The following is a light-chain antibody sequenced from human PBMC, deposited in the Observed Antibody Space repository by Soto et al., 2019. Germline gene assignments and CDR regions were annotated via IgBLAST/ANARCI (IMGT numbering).Light chain of an antibody. CDR3: QQYDTYPTT. CDR1: QNINSW. CDR2: DAS. V-gene: IGKV1-5*01. J-gene: IGKJ2*01. Sequence: DIQMTQSPATLSASVGDGVTITCRASQNINSWLAWYQHRPGEAPKLLIYDASSLESAVPSRFRGRGSGTEFTLTITNLQPADFATYYCQQYDTYPTTFGQGTKLEIK.